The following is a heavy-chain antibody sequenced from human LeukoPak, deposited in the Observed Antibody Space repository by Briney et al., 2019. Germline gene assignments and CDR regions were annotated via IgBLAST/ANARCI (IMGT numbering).Heavy chain of an antibody. V-gene: IGHV3-48*02. CDR3: APDFNRRGRDHY. CDR1: GFTFSTYS. J-gene: IGHJ4*02. D-gene: IGHD2/OR15-2a*01. Sequence: TGGSLRLSCAASGFTFSTYSMNWVRQAPGKGLEWVSFISIGSDYIDYADSVRGRFTISRDNAKNSLYLEMSSLRDEDTAVYYCAPDFNRRGRDHYWGQGTLVTVSS. CDR2: ISIGSDYI.